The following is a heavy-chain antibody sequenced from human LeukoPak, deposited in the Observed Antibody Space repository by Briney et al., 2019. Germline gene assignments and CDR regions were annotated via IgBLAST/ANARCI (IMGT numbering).Heavy chain of an antibody. V-gene: IGHV3-30*18. CDR1: GFTFSSYG. CDR2: ISYDGSNK. J-gene: IGHJ6*02. Sequence: PGGSLRLSCAASGFTFSSYGMHWVRQAPGKGLEWVAVISYDGSNKYYADSVKGRFTISRDNSKNTLYLQMNSLRAEDTAVYYCAKDGGEGDYWRGYSYGMDVWGQRTTVTVSS. CDR3: AKDGGEGDYWRGYSYGMDV. D-gene: IGHD3-3*01.